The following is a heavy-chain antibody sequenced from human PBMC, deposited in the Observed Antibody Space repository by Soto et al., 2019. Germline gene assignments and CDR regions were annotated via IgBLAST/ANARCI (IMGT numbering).Heavy chain of an antibody. V-gene: IGHV4-30-4*01. Sequence: QVQLQESGPGLVKPSQTLSLTCTVSGGSISSGDYYWSWIRQPPGKGLEWIGYIYYSGSTYYNPSLNSRVTISVDTSKNQFSLKLSSVTAADTAVYYCARALIQLWPHYYYGMDVWGQGTTVTVSS. J-gene: IGHJ6*02. D-gene: IGHD5-18*01. CDR2: IYYSGST. CDR1: GGSISSGDYY. CDR3: ARALIQLWPHYYYGMDV.